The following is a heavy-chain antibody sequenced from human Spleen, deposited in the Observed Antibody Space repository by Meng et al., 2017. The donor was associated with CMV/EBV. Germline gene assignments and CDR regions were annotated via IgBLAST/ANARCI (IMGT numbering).Heavy chain of an antibody. V-gene: IGHV3-11*04. CDR2: ISCSGSTI. CDR1: GSTFSNAW. D-gene: IGHD6-19*01. Sequence: GGSLRLSCAASGSTFSNAWMSWVRQAPGKGLEWVSYISCSGSTIYYADSVKGRFTISRDNAKNSLYLQMNSLRAEDTAVYYCARERRGQWLVLNGMDVWGQGTTVTVSS. CDR3: ARERRGQWLVLNGMDV. J-gene: IGHJ6*02.